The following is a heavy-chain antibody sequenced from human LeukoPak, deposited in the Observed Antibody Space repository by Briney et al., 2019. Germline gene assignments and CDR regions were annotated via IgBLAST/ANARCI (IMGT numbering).Heavy chain of an antibody. V-gene: IGHV3-23*01. J-gene: IGHJ5*02. CDR3: AKDLFIVETIRPWFDP. CDR2: ISGRRGDT. CDR1: GFTFSDYA. D-gene: IGHD5-12*01. Sequence: GGSLRLSCAASGFTFSDYAMSWVRQAPGKGLEWVSTISGRRGDTYYADSVKGRFTISRDNSKNILYVQMNSLSAEDTAVYYCAKDLFIVETIRPWFDPWGQGTLVTVSS.